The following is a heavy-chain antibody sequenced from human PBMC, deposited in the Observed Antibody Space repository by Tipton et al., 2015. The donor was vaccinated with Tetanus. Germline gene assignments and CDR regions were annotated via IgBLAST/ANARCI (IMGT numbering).Heavy chain of an antibody. CDR1: GGSISSSSYY. CDR2: IYYSGST. V-gene: IGHV4-39*01. CDR3: ARPNGEYRFQDSSGCLRGGCYFDY. D-gene: IGHD6-19*01. Sequence: TLSLTCTVSGGSISSSSYYWGWIRQPPGKGLEWIGSIYYSGSTYYNPSLKSRVTISVDTSKNQFSLKLSSVTAADTAVYYCARPNGEYRFQDSSGCLRGGCYFDYWGQGTLVTVSS. J-gene: IGHJ4*02.